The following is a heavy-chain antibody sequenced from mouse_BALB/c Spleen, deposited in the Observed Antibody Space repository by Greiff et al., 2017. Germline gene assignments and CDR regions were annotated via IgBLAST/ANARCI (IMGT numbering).Heavy chain of an antibody. Sequence: EVQVVESGGGLVKPGGSLKLSCAASGFTFSSYAMSWVRQTPEKRLEWVASISSGGSTYYPDSVKGRFTISRDNARNILYLQMSSLRSEDTAMYYCARRLLRYVDYWGQGTTLTVSS. V-gene: IGHV5-6-5*01. J-gene: IGHJ2*01. CDR1: GFTFSSYA. D-gene: IGHD1-1*01. CDR3: ARRLLRYVDY. CDR2: ISSGGST.